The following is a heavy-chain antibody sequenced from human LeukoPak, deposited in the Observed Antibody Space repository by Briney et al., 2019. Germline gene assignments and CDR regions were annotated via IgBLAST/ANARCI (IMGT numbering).Heavy chain of an antibody. CDR2: ISATGSGT. CDR1: GFTFNSYA. V-gene: IGHV3-23*01. CDR3: ATNQWELTD. Sequence: GGSLRLSCAASGFTFNSYAMSWVRQAPGKGLEWVSSISATGSGTYYTDSVKGRFTISRDNSKNTLFLQMNSLRGEDMAVYLCATNQWELTDWGQGTLVTVSS. J-gene: IGHJ4*02. D-gene: IGHD1-26*01.